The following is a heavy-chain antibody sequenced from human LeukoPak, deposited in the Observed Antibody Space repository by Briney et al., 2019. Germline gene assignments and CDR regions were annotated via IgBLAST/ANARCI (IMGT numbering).Heavy chain of an antibody. D-gene: IGHD5-18*01. CDR2: IYHSGST. J-gene: IGHJ6*03. CDR3: ARDTRYMDV. V-gene: IGHV4-34*01. Sequence: SETLSLTCAVYGGSFSGYYWSWIRQPPGKGLEWIGSIYHSGSTYYNPSLKSRVTISVDTSKNQFSLKLSSVTAADTAVYYCARDTRYMDVWGKGTTVTVSS. CDR1: GGSFSGYY.